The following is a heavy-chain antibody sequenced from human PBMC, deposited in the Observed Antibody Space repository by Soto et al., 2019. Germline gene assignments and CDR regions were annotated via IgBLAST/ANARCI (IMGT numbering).Heavy chain of an antibody. CDR3: ARGGIVATIHGMDV. Sequence: GGSLKISCKGFGKSFTSSWIAWGGQRPGKGLEWMGIIHPSDFDTRYSPSFQGQVTISADKSISTAYLQWSSLKASDTAMYYCARGGIVATIHGMDVWGQGTTVTVSS. CDR1: GKSFTSSW. V-gene: IGHV5-51*01. J-gene: IGHJ6*02. CDR2: IHPSDFDT. D-gene: IGHD5-12*01.